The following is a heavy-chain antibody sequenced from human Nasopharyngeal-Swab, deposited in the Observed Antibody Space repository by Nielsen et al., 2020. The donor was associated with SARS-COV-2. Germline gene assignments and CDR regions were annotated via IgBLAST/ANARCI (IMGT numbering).Heavy chain of an antibody. CDR1: GFTFSSFG. V-gene: IGHV3-30*03. Sequence: SCVGTGFTFSSFGMHWVRQAPGKGLEWVAFIAHDASSESYGDSVKGRFSTSRDTSKNTLYLQMDSLRGEDTAVYYCARDAPAHYGAFYWGRGTLVTVSS. D-gene: IGHD4-17*01. CDR2: IAHDASSE. CDR3: ARDAPAHYGAFY. J-gene: IGHJ4*02.